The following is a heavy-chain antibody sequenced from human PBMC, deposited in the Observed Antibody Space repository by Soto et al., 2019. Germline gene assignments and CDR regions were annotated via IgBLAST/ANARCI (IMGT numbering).Heavy chain of an antibody. CDR1: GGSISGGGYY. J-gene: IGHJ3*02. Sequence: PSETLSLTCTVSGGSISGGGYYWSWIRQHPGKGLEWIGYIYYSGSTYYNPSLKSRVTISVDTSKNQFSLKLSSVTAADTAVYYCVSSYYDYVWGSYRYAFDIWGQGTMVTVSS. D-gene: IGHD3-16*02. CDR2: IYYSGST. V-gene: IGHV4-31*03. CDR3: VSSYYDYVWGSYRYAFDI.